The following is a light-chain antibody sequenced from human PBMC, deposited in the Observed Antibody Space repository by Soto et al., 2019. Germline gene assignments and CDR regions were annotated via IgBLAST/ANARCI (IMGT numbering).Light chain of an antibody. CDR3: QQAYT. Sequence: EIVLTQSPGTLSLSPGERATLSCRASQSVSSSYLAWHQQKPGQAPRLLIYGASSRATGIPDRFSGSGSGTDFTLTISRLEPEDFAVYYCQQAYTFGQGTKLEIK. V-gene: IGKV3-20*01. J-gene: IGKJ2*01. CDR2: GAS. CDR1: QSVSSSY.